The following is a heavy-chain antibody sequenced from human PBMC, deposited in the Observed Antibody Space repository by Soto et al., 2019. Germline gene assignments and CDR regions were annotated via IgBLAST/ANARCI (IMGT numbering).Heavy chain of an antibody. V-gene: IGHV3-72*01. J-gene: IGHJ4*02. CDR1: GFTFSDHY. CDR2: TRNKVNSYTT. D-gene: IGHD3-10*01. Sequence: GGSLRLSCAASGFTFSDHYMDWVRQAPGKGLEWVGRTRNKVNSYTTEYAASVKGRFTISRDESKNSLYLQINNLKTEDTAVYYCARVVSPGYYVDYWGQGT. CDR3: ARVVSPGYYVDY.